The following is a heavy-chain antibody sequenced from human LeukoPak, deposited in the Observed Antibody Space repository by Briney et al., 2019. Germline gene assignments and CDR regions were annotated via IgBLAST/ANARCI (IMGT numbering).Heavy chain of an antibody. D-gene: IGHD6-19*01. Sequence: GESLKISCKGSGYSFTTYWIAWVRRMPGKGLECMGIIYPGDSDTTYSPSFQGQVTISADKSINTAYLQWSSLKASDTAMYYCARHSYSSGWSHSDYWGQGTLVTVSS. V-gene: IGHV5-51*01. CDR2: IYPGDSDT. CDR3: ARHSYSSGWSHSDY. CDR1: GYSFTTYW. J-gene: IGHJ4*02.